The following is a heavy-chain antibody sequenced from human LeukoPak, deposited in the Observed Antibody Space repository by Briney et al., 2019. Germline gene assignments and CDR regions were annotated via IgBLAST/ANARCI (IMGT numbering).Heavy chain of an antibody. J-gene: IGHJ4*02. V-gene: IGHV3-64*01. D-gene: IGHD6-19*01. Sequence: GGSLRLSCAASGFTFSSYAMHWVRQAPGKGLEYVSAITSNGDKTYYGNSVKGRFTISRDNTENSLYLQMNSLRAEDTAVYYCARAYQWRDFDYWGQGTLVTVSS. CDR2: ITSNGDKT. CDR3: ARAYQWRDFDY. CDR1: GFTFSSYA.